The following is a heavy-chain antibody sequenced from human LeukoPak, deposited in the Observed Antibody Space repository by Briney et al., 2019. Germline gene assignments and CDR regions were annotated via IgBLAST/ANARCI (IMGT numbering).Heavy chain of an antibody. CDR1: GFTFSSFG. D-gene: IGHD3-22*01. Sequence: GGSLRLSCAASGFTFSSFGMHWVRQAPDKGLEWVAVTPNDRRNNYYAESVKGRFTISRDNSKSTLYLQMNSLITEDTAVYYCAASRDFYGTSGYYPYYFDCWGQGTLVTVSS. CDR2: TPNDRRNN. CDR3: AASRDFYGTSGYYPYYFDC. J-gene: IGHJ4*02. V-gene: IGHV3-30*03.